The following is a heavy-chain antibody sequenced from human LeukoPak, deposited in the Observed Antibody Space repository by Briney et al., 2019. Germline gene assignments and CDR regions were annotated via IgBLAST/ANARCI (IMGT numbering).Heavy chain of an antibody. V-gene: IGHV1-69*04. J-gene: IGHJ5*02. CDR1: GGTFSSYT. CDR2: IIPILGIA. D-gene: IGHD3-3*01. CDR3: ARDLNDFWSGNNWFDP. Sequence: SVKVSRKASGGTFSSYTISWVRQAPGQGLEWMGRIIPILGIANCAQKFQGRVTITADKSTSTAYMELSSLRSEDTAVYYCARDLNDFWSGNNWFDPWGQGTLVTVSS.